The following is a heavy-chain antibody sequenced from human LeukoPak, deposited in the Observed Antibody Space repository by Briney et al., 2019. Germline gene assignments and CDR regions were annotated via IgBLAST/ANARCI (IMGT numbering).Heavy chain of an antibody. CDR3: ARANYYGSGKKDLDY. CDR1: GYTFTTYD. D-gene: IGHD3-10*01. Sequence: ASVKVSCKAFGYTFTTYDINWVRQATGQGLEWMGWMSPNSGNTGYAQKFQGRVTMTRNTSMSTAYMELNSLRSEDTAVYYCARANYYGSGKKDLDYWGQGTLVTVSS. CDR2: MSPNSGNT. V-gene: IGHV1-8*01. J-gene: IGHJ4*02.